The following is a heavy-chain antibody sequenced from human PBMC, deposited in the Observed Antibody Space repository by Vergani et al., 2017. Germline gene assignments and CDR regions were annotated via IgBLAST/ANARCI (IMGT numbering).Heavy chain of an antibody. V-gene: IGHV3-30-3*01. CDR1: GFTFSSYA. D-gene: IGHD3-10*01. J-gene: IGHJ6*03. CDR3: ARDGSGSYYKGGYYYYMDV. CDR2: ISNDGSNK. Sequence: QVQLVESGGGVVQPGRSLRLSCAASGFTFSSYAMHWVRQAPGKGLEWVAAISNDGSNKYHADSVKGRITISRDNSKNTLYLQMNSLRAEDTAVYYCARDGSGSYYKGGYYYYMDVWGKGTTVTVSS.